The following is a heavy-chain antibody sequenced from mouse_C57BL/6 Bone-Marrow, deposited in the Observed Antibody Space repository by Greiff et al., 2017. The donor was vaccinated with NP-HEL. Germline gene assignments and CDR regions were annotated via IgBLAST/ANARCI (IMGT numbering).Heavy chain of an antibody. CDR1: GYTFTSYG. J-gene: IGHJ4*01. Sequence: VQLQESGAELARPGASVKLSCKASGYTFTSYGISWVKQRTGQGLEWIGEIYPRSGNTYYNEKFKGKATLTADKSSSTAYMELRSLTSEDSAVYFCAREGRYGTYFFYAMDYWGQGTSVTVSS. V-gene: IGHV1-81*01. CDR3: AREGRYGTYFFYAMDY. CDR2: IYPRSGNT. D-gene: IGHD2-1*01.